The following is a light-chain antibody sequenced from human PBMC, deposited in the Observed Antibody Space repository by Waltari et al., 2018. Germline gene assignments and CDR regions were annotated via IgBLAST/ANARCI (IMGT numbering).Light chain of an antibody. CDR3: QQADSFPLT. J-gene: IGKJ4*01. Sequence: IQMTQSPSSVSTSVGVGVTINCRESRDITTWLAWYQHKPGEAPKLLIYAASNLESGGPSRFSGGGSGTEFTLTISSLQPEDFATYYCQQADSFPLTFGGGTKVESK. CDR2: AAS. CDR1: RDITTW. V-gene: IGKV1-12*01.